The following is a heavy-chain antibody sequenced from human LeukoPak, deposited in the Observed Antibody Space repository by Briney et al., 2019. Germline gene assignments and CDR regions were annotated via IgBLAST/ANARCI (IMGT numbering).Heavy chain of an antibody. CDR1: GGSISSYY. CDR2: IYTSGST. J-gene: IGHJ5*02. D-gene: IGHD6-19*01. CDR3: ARDNNEPGIAVAGPTLSNWFDP. V-gene: IGHV4-4*07. Sequence: NSSETLSLTCTVSGGSISSYYWSWIRQPAGKGLGWIGRIYTSGSTNYNPSLKSRVTMSVDTSKNQFSLKLSSVTAADTAVYYCARDNNEPGIAVAGPTLSNWFDPWGQGTLVTVSS.